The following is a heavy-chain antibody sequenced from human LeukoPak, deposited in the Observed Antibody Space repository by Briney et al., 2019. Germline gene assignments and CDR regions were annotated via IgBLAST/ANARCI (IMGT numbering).Heavy chain of an antibody. CDR1: GGSLSDYH. J-gene: IGHJ3*02. V-gene: IGHV4-34*01. CDR3: ARLRITIFGVVKGAFDI. CDR2: IHHSGST. D-gene: IGHD3-3*01. Sequence: SETLSLTCGVNGGSLSDYHWSWIRQTPGKGLEWIGEIHHSGSTNYNPSLKSRVKMSIDASKNQFSLNVTSVTAADTAVYYCARLRITIFGVVKGAFDIWGQGTMVTVSS.